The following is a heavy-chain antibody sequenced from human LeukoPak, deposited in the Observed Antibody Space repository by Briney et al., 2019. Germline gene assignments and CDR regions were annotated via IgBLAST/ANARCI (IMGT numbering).Heavy chain of an antibody. CDR2: INHSGST. J-gene: IGHJ4*02. V-gene: IGHV4-34*01. D-gene: IGHD2-2*01. CDR3: AGEALGSTSCLGY. CDR1: GGSISGYY. Sequence: SETLSLTCTVSGGSISGYYWSWIRQPPGKGLEWIGEINHSGSTNYNPSLKSRVTISVDTSKNQFSLKLSSVTAADTAVYYCAGEALGSTSCLGYWGQGTLVTVSS.